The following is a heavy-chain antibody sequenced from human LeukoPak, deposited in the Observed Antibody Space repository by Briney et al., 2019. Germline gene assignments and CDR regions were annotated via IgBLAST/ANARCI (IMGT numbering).Heavy chain of an antibody. V-gene: IGHV4-61*03. D-gene: IGHD7-27*01. Sequence: PSETLSLTCTVSGGSISSSSYFWSWIRQPPGKGLEWIGYIYYSGNTNYNPSLKSRVTISVDTSKKHFSLKLSSVTAADTAVYYCARDHDLTGTYEYLKYWGQGTLVSVSS. CDR2: IYYSGNT. CDR1: GGSISSSSYF. J-gene: IGHJ1*01. CDR3: ARDHDLTGTYEYLKY.